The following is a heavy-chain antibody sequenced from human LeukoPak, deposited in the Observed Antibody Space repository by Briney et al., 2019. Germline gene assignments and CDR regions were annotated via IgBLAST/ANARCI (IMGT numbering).Heavy chain of an antibody. Sequence: GGSLRLSCAASGFTFSSYGMHWVRQAPGKGLEWVAFIRYDGSNKYYADSVKGRFTISRDNSKNTLYLQMNGLRAEDTAVYYCARSRDYYDSWDAFDIWGQGTMVTVSS. CDR1: GFTFSSYG. D-gene: IGHD3-22*01. CDR3: ARSRDYYDSWDAFDI. CDR2: IRYDGSNK. V-gene: IGHV3-30*02. J-gene: IGHJ3*02.